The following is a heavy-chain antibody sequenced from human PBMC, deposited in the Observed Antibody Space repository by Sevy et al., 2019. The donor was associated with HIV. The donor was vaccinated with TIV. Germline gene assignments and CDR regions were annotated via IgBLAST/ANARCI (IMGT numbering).Heavy chain of an antibody. D-gene: IGHD3-22*01. CDR1: GYTFTSYY. J-gene: IGHJ4*02. Sequence: ASVKVSCKASGYTFTSYYMHWLRQAPGQGLEWMGIINPSGGSTSYAQKFQGRVTMTRDTSMSTVYMELSSLRSEDTAVYYCARGVTYYYDSSGYMDYWGQGTLVTVSS. V-gene: IGHV1-46*01. CDR3: ARGVTYYYDSSGYMDY. CDR2: INPSGGST.